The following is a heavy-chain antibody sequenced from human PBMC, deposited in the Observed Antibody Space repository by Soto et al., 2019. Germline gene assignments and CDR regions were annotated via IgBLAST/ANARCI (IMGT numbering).Heavy chain of an antibody. Sequence: ASVKVSCKDSGDTFTNYAMRWVRQAPGQRLEWMGWIDAGTGYTKYSQKFQGRVTITRDTSASTAYMELSSLRSEDTAVYYCAKAGATVAPDYWGQGTLVTVSS. CDR1: GDTFTNYA. CDR3: AKAGATVAPDY. D-gene: IGHD4-17*01. J-gene: IGHJ4*02. CDR2: IDAGTGYT. V-gene: IGHV1-3*01.